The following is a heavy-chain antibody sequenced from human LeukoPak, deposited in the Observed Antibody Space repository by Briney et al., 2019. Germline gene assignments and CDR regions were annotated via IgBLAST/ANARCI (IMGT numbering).Heavy chain of an antibody. CDR2: ISGSGDST. CDR1: GFAFSNNA. J-gene: IGHJ4*02. V-gene: IGHV3-23*01. D-gene: IGHD3-3*01. Sequence: PGGSLRLSCAASGFAFSNNAMSWVRQAPRKGLEWVSSISGSGDSTYYADSVRGRFTISRDNSKNTLYLQRNNLRAEDTAVYYCAKVKSGTRVVIIPYYFDYWGQGTLLTVSS. CDR3: AKVKSGTRVVIIPYYFDY.